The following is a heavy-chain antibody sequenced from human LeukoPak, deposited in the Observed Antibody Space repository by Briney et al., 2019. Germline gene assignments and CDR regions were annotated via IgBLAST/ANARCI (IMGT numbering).Heavy chain of an antibody. J-gene: IGHJ4*02. Sequence: SETLSLTCAVYGGSFSGYYWSWIRQPPGKGLEWIGEINHSGSTNYNPSHKSRVTISVDTSKNQFSLKLSSVTAADTAVYYCARGTMVRGVIKPLDYWGQGTLVTVSS. CDR1: GGSFSGYY. CDR2: INHSGST. V-gene: IGHV4-34*01. D-gene: IGHD3-10*01. CDR3: ARGTMVRGVIKPLDY.